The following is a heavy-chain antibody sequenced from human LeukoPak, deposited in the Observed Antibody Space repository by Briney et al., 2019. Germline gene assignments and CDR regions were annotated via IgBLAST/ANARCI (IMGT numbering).Heavy chain of an antibody. Sequence: GGSLRLSCAASGFTFSSYAMSWVRQAPGKGLEWVSAISGSGGSTYYADSVKGRLTISRDNSKNTLYLQMNSLRAEDTAVYYCAKEPLAYCGGDCCSDYWGQGTLVTVSS. CDR3: AKEPLAYCGGDCCSDY. CDR2: ISGSGGST. CDR1: GFTFSSYA. D-gene: IGHD2-21*02. J-gene: IGHJ4*02. V-gene: IGHV3-23*01.